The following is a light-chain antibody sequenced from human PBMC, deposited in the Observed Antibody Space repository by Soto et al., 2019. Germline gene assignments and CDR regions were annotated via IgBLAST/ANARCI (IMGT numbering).Light chain of an antibody. J-gene: IGKJ4*01. Sequence: EIVLTQSPATLSLSPGERATLSCRASQSVSSYLAWYQQKPGQAPRLLIYDASNRATGIPARFSGSGSGTDFSLTISSREPEDVVVYYCQQRSNWPPLTFGGGTKVEIK. CDR2: DAS. CDR1: QSVSSY. V-gene: IGKV3-11*01. CDR3: QQRSNWPPLT.